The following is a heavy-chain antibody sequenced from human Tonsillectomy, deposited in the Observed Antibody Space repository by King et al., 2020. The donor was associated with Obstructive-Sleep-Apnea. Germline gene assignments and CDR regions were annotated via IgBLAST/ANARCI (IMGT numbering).Heavy chain of an antibody. CDR3: ARHGLGTTSFDY. CDR2: IYYSGFT. Sequence: VPLQESGPGLVKPSQTLSLTCSVSGGSISSDDYYWSWIRQPPGKGLEWIGYIYYSGFTNYNPSLKSRVTISVDTSKNLFSLKVSSVTAADTAVYYCARHGLGTTSFDYWGQGTLVTVSS. J-gene: IGHJ4*02. CDR1: GGSISSDDYY. D-gene: IGHD7-27*01. V-gene: IGHV4-30-4*01.